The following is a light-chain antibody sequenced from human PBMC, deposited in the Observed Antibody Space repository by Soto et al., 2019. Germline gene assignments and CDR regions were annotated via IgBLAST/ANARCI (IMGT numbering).Light chain of an antibody. CDR2: EGN. J-gene: IGLJ3*02. V-gene: IGLV2-23*01. CDR1: SSDVGAYNL. Sequence: QSALTQPASVSGSPEQSITISGTGTSSDVGAYNLVSWYQQHPGKAPRLIIYEGNKRPSGISHRFSGSKSDNTASLTMSGLRDEEVAHYHCCSYAGSRTFVFGGGTKLTVL. CDR3: CSYAGSRTFV.